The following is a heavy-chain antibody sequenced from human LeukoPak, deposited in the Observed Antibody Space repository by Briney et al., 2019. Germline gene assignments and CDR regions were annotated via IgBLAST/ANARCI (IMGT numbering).Heavy chain of an antibody. Sequence: GGSLRLPCAASGFTFSSYAMHWVRQAPGKGLEWVAVISYDGSNKYYADSVKGRFTISRDNSKNTLCLQMNSLRAEDTAVYYCAREEVTYYYGSGSYDYWGQGTLVTVSS. CDR3: AREEVTYYYGSGSYDY. J-gene: IGHJ4*02. CDR1: GFTFSSYA. CDR2: ISYDGSNK. D-gene: IGHD3-10*01. V-gene: IGHV3-30*04.